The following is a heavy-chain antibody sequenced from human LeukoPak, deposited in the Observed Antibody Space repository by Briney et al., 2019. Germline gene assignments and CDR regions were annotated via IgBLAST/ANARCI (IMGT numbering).Heavy chain of an antibody. CDR2: IRYDGSNK. V-gene: IGHV3-30*02. J-gene: IGHJ6*03. D-gene: IGHD6-13*01. CDR1: GFTFSSYG. Sequence: GGSLRLSCAASGFTFSSYGMHWVRQAPGKGLEWVAFIRYDGSNKYYAGYVKGRFTISRDNSKNTLYLQMNSLRAEDTAVYYCARVSYYSSSWYRPPDYYYMDVWGKGTTVTVSS. CDR3: ARVSYYSSSWYRPPDYYYMDV.